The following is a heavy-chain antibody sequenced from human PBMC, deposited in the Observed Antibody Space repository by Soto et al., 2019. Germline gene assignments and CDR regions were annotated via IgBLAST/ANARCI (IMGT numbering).Heavy chain of an antibody. J-gene: IGHJ4*02. V-gene: IGHV4-34*01. CDR3: ARVWQVVRGFGVVIIWYFDY. D-gene: IGHD3-3*01. CDR1: GGSFSGYY. CDR2: INHSGST. Sequence: SETLSLTCAVYGGSFSGYYWSWIRQPPGKGLEWIGEINHSGSTNYNPSLKSRVTISVDTSKNQFSLKLSSVTAADTAVYYCARVWQVVRGFGVVIIWYFDYCGQGTLVTVSS.